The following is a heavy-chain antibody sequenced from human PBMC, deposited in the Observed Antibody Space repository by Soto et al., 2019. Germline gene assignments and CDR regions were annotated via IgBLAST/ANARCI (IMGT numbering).Heavy chain of an antibody. J-gene: IGHJ4*02. CDR1: GFTFSSYS. V-gene: IGHV3-48*02. Sequence: EVQLVESGGGLVQPGGSLRLSCAASGFTFSSYSMNWVRQAPGKGLEWVSYISSGGSTIYYADSVKGRFTISRDNAKDSLYHQMISLRDEDTAVHYCARESPALDYWGQGTLVTVSS. CDR2: ISSGGSTI. CDR3: ARESPALDY.